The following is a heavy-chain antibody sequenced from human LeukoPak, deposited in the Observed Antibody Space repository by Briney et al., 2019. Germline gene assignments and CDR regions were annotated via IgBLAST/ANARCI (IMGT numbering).Heavy chain of an antibody. CDR1: GFTFSNAW. Sequence: PGGSLRLSCAASGFTFSNAWMSWVRQAPGKGLEWVGRIKSKTDGGTTDYAAPVKGRFTIPRDDSKTTLYLQMNSLKTEDTAVYYCTTYYDILTGLYYFDYWGQGTLVTVSS. J-gene: IGHJ4*02. V-gene: IGHV3-15*01. D-gene: IGHD3-9*01. CDR2: IKSKTDGGTT. CDR3: TTYYDILTGLYYFDY.